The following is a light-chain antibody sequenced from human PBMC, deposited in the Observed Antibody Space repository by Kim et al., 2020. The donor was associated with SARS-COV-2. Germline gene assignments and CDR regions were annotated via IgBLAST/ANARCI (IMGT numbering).Light chain of an antibody. J-gene: IGKJ2*01. CDR1: QNIYTY. V-gene: IGKV1-39*01. CDR3: QQSYSFYT. CDR2: GAS. Sequence: DIQMTQSPSSLSASVGDRVTIACRASQNIYTYLNWYQQKPRKAPNLLIFGASNLQSGVPSRFSGSGSGTDFTLTTSSLQPEDFATYYCQQSYSFYTFGQGTKLQI.